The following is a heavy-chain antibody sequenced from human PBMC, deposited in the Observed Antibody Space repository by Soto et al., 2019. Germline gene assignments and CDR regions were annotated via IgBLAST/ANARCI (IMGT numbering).Heavy chain of an antibody. D-gene: IGHD5-12*01. V-gene: IGHV3-30*18. J-gene: IGHJ6*02. CDR1: GFIFSDHG. CDR3: AKDLRQGASGATVYGMDV. Sequence: QVQLVESGGGEVQPGTSLRLSCSASGFIFSDHGIHWVRQAPGKGLEWVAVVSSDGTKTFYADSVKGRLTIYRDNSKNMLYLHMNSLRPDDTAVYYCAKDLRQGASGATVYGMDVWGQGTTVTVSS. CDR2: VSSDGTKT.